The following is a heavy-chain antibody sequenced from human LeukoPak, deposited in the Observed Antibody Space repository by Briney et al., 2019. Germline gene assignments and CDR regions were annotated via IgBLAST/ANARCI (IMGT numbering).Heavy chain of an antibody. CDR3: CRSVGSGGWYGSIDS. D-gene: IGHD6-19*01. J-gene: IGHJ4*02. CDR1: RGSASGGSGY. Sequence: SETLSLTCTEPRGSASGGSGYSGCIRPPAGKGLEWIGHIYTSGSTSYNPSLQSRVTISVDTSKHQFSLKVTSVTAADTAFYYSCRSVGSGGWYGSIDSWGQGTLVTVSS. V-gene: IGHV4-61*09. CDR2: IYTSGST.